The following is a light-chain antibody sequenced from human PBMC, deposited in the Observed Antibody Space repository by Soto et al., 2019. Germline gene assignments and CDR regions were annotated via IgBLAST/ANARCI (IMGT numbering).Light chain of an antibody. V-gene: IGLV1-44*01. J-gene: IGLJ2*01. CDR2: SNN. CDR3: AAWDDSLNGVV. CDR1: SSNIGSNI. Sequence: QSVLTQPPSASGTPGQRVTISCSGSSSNIGSNIVNWYQQLPGTAPKLLIYSNNRRPSGVPDRFSGSKSGTSASLASSGLQSKDEADYYCAAWDDSLNGVVFGGGTKLTVL.